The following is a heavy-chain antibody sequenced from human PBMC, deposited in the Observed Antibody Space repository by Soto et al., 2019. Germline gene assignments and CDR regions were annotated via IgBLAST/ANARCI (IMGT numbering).Heavy chain of an antibody. Sequence: SETLSLTCTLSGGSISNDYWSWIRQPPGKGLECIGYIYYSGSTNYNPSLKSRVTISVDTSKNQFSLKLSSVTAADTAVYYCAKENWANPDSWGQGTLVTVSS. CDR3: AKENWANPDS. CDR2: IYYSGST. D-gene: IGHD7-27*01. J-gene: IGHJ4*02. V-gene: IGHV4-59*01. CDR1: GGSISNDY.